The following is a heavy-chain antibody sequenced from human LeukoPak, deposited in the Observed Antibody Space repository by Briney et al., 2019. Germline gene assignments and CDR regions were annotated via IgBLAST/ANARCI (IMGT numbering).Heavy chain of an antibody. CDR1: GYTFTSYG. Sequence: ASVKVSCKASGYTFTSYGISWVRQAPGQGLEWMGWISAYNGNTNYAQKLQGRVTMTTDTSTSTAYMELRSLRSDDTAVYYCARDRRYCSGGSCPHLTTRIPTGGYWGQGTLVTVPS. CDR3: ARDRRYCSGGSCPHLTTRIPTGGY. V-gene: IGHV1-18*01. D-gene: IGHD2-15*01. CDR2: ISAYNGNT. J-gene: IGHJ4*02.